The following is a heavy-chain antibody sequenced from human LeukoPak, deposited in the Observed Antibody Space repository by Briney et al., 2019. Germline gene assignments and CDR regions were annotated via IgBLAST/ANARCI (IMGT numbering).Heavy chain of an antibody. CDR3: AKDREDAEYYFDY. V-gene: IGHV3-23*01. D-gene: IGHD2-2*01. J-gene: IGHJ4*02. CDR1: GFTFSSYA. Sequence: GGALRLSCVAPGFTFSSYAMSWVRQALGKGLEWVSPISGSGGSTYYADSVKGRFTISRDNSKNTLYLQLNSLRAEDTAVYYCAKDREDAEYYFDYWGQGTLVTVSS. CDR2: ISGSGGST.